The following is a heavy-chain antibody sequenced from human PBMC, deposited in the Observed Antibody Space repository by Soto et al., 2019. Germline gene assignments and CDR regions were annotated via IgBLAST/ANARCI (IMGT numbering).Heavy chain of an antibody. CDR2: IYYSGRT. V-gene: IGHV4-31*03. CDR3: ARGVTMVRGVIHTPYFDY. Sequence: QVQLQESGPGLVKPSQTLSLTCTVSGGSISSGGYYWSWIRQHPGKGLEWIGYIYYSGRTYYNPSLRCRVTISVDTSKNQFSLKLSSVTAADTAVYYCARGVTMVRGVIHTPYFDYWGQGTLVTVSS. CDR1: GGSISSGGYY. J-gene: IGHJ4*02. D-gene: IGHD3-10*01.